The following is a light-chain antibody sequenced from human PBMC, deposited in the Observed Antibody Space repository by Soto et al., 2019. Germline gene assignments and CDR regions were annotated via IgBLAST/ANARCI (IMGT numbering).Light chain of an antibody. CDR2: GAS. CDR1: QSVDSS. V-gene: IGKV3-15*01. J-gene: IGKJ1*01. Sequence: EIVMTQFPAILSLSAWERATLSCRASQSVDSSLFWYQQTPGEAPRLLIHGASTRAPGIPARFSGSGSGTEFTLTISSLQPEDFATYYCQQSYSTPRTFGQGTKVDI. CDR3: QQSYSTPRT.